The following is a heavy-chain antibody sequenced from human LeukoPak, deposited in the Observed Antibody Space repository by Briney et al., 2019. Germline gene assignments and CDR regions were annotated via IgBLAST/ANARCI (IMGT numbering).Heavy chain of an antibody. CDR1: GFTFSIYG. CDR3: EKKSSGSYSEPPDY. V-gene: IGHV3-30*18. D-gene: IGHD1-26*01. CDR2: MSSDGSNK. Sequence: PGGSLRLSCAASGFTFSIYGMDWVRQAPGKGLEGGAVMSSDGSNKHYADSGKGRFTISRDNARNTLDLQMNSLRAEDTAVYYCEKKSSGSYSEPPDYWGQGTLVTVSS. J-gene: IGHJ4*02.